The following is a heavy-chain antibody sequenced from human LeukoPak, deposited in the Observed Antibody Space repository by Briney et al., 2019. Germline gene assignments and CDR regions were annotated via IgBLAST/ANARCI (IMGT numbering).Heavy chain of an antibody. Sequence: ASVKVSCKASGYTFTSYGISWVRQAPGQGLEWMGWISAYNGNTNYAQKLQGRVTMTTDTPTSTAYMELRSLRSDDTAVYYCERDYDILTHYGMDVWGQGTTVTVSS. D-gene: IGHD3-9*01. J-gene: IGHJ6*02. CDR2: ISAYNGNT. V-gene: IGHV1-18*01. CDR3: ERDYDILTHYGMDV. CDR1: GYTFTSYG.